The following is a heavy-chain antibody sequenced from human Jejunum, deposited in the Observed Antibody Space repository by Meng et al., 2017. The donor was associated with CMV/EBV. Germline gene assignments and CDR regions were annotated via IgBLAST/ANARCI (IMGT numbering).Heavy chain of an antibody. CDR1: FTFSSYA. Sequence: FTFSSYAMHWVRQAPGKGLESISTISSNGGSTYYADSVKGRFTISRDNNKNSLYLQMNSLRAEDTALYYCVRDRIPATGYYSMGVWGQGTTVTVSS. CDR3: VRDRIPATGYYSMGV. V-gene: IGHV3-64*04. CDR2: ISSNGGST. J-gene: IGHJ6*02. D-gene: IGHD6-13*01.